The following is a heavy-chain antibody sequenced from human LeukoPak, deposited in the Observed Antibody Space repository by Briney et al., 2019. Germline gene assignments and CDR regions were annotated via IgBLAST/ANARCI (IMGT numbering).Heavy chain of an antibody. V-gene: IGHV3-53*01. Sequence: AGGSLRLSCAASGFTVSSNYMSWVRQAPGKGLEWVSVMYSGGNTYYADSVQGRFTISRDSSKNTLYLQMNSLRAEDTAVYYCARKYYYDSSGGDAFDIWGQGTMVTVSS. CDR1: GFTVSSNY. CDR3: ARKYYYDSSGGDAFDI. CDR2: MYSGGNT. D-gene: IGHD3-22*01. J-gene: IGHJ3*02.